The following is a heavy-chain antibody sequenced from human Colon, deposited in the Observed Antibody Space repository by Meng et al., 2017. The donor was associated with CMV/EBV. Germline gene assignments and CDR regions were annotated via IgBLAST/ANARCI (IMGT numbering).Heavy chain of an antibody. V-gene: IGHV3-74*01. CDR2: INSDGSST. J-gene: IGHJ6*02. Sequence: GESLKISCAASGFTFSSYWMHWVRQAPGKGLVWVSRINSDGSSTSYADSVKGRFTISRDNAKNTLYLQINSLRAEDTAVYYCAREDIVVVPATVVAYYYYYYGMDVWGQGTTVTVSS. CDR1: GFTFSSYW. D-gene: IGHD2-2*01. CDR3: AREDIVVVPATVVAYYYYYYGMDV.